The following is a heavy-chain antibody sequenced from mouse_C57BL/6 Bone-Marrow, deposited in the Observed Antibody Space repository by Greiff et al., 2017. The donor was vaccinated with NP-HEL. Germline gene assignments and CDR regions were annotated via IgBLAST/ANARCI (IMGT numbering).Heavy chain of an antibody. J-gene: IGHJ1*03. CDR1: GFTFSDFY. V-gene: IGHV7-1*01. D-gene: IGHD2-1*01. CDR2: SRNKANDYTT. Sequence: EVQVVESGGGLVQSGRSLRLSCATSGFTFSDFYMEWVRQAPGKGLEWIAASRNKANDYTTEYSASVKGRFIVSRDTSQSILYLQMNALRAEDTAIYYCARGPYGNYFYWYFDVWGTGTTVTVSS. CDR3: ARGPYGNYFYWYFDV.